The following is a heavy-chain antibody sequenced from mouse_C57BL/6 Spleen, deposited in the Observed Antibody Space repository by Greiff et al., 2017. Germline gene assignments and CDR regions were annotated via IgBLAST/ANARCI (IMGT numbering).Heavy chain of an antibody. CDR1: GYTFTSYT. D-gene: IGHD3-3*01. V-gene: IGHV1-4*01. CDR2: INPSSGYT. CDR3: ARRGRNYAMDY. J-gene: IGHJ4*01. Sequence: QVQLQQSGAELARPGASVKMSCKASGYTFTSYTMHWVKQRPGQGLEWIGYINPSSGYTKYNQKFKDKATLTADKSSSTAYMQLSILTSEDSAVYYCARRGRNYAMDYWGQGTSVTVSS.